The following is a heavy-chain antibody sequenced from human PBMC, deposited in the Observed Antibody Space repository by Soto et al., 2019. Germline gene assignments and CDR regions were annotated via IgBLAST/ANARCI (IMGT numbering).Heavy chain of an antibody. D-gene: IGHD6-25*01. Sequence: QITLKESGPTLVKPTQTLTLTCTFSGFSLSASGVGVGWIRQPPGKGLEWLALIYWEDDKRYSPSLKSRLTITNATSKTQVVLTMPNMDPVDTATYYCAHRPDASKTSGYFDLWGRGTLVTVYS. V-gene: IGHV2-5*02. CDR2: IYWEDDK. CDR1: GFSLSASGVG. J-gene: IGHJ2*01. CDR3: AHRPDASKTSGYFDL.